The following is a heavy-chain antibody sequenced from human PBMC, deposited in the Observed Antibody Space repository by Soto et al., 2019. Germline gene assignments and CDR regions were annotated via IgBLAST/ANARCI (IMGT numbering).Heavy chain of an antibody. D-gene: IGHD2-15*01. V-gene: IGHV3-23*01. J-gene: IGHJ4*02. Sequence: EVQLLESGGGLVQPGGSLRLSCAASGFTFSSYAMSWVRQAPGKRLEWVSAIDGTGSDAYYADSVKGRFPISRDNSRNTLTLKMNSLRADDTAVYYCANIFRTLYTATPSLDFSGQVNLVTVSS. CDR1: GFTFSSYA. CDR2: IDGTGSDA. CDR3: ANIFRTLYTATPSLDF.